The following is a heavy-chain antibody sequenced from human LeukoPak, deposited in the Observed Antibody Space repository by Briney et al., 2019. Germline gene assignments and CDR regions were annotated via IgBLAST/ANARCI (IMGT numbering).Heavy chain of an antibody. CDR3: AAETNGRHYDY. V-gene: IGHV3-21*06. J-gene: IGHJ4*02. CDR1: GVTLSTSG. Sequence: GGSLRHSCTASGVTLSTSGANWVRQAPGKGLEWVASIGPTGSDRYHADSIKGRFTISRGNANNFLYLRMSGQRAEDTAFYYCAAETNGRHYDYWGQGTLLTVSS. CDR2: IGPTGSDR. D-gene: IGHD1-14*01.